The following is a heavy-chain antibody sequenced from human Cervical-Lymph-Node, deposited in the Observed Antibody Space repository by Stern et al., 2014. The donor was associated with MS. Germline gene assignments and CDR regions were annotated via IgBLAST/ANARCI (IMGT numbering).Heavy chain of an antibody. J-gene: IGHJ4*02. CDR1: GYSFTSYW. Sequence: VQLVQSGAEVKQPGESLKISCKGSGYSFTSYWIRWVRQLPGKGLEWMGLIYTGGSGTRYSPSVQGRVTVSADKSMSTAHLQWSSLKASDTSMYYCARQGIVATFDYWGQGTLVTVSS. CDR3: ARQGIVATFDY. D-gene: IGHD5-12*01. V-gene: IGHV5-51*01. CDR2: IYTGGSGT.